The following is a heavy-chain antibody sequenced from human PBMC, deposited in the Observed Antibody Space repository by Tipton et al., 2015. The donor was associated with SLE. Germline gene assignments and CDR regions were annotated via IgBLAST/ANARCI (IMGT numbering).Heavy chain of an antibody. CDR3: AKDWGIAVAAYYFDY. J-gene: IGHJ4*02. D-gene: IGHD6-19*01. CDR1: GFTFDDYT. Sequence: SLRLSCVASGFTFDDYTMHWVRQAPGKGLEWVSRISWNSGSIGYADSVKGRFTISRDNAKNSLYLQMNSLRAEDTALYYCAKDWGIAVAAYYFDYWGQGTLVTVSS. V-gene: IGHV3-9*01. CDR2: ISWNSGSI.